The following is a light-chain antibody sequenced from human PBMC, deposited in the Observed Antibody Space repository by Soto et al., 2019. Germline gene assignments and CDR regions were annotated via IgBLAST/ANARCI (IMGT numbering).Light chain of an antibody. J-gene: IGKJ1*01. CDR2: GAS. CDR3: QQYNNWPPWT. CDR1: QRVSTY. V-gene: IGKV3-15*01. Sequence: EIVMTQSPATRSVSPGERATLSCRASQRVSTYLAWYQQKPGQAPRLLIYGASTRATGIPARFSGSGSGTEFTLTISSLQSEDFAVYYCQQYNNWPPWTFGQGTKVDIK.